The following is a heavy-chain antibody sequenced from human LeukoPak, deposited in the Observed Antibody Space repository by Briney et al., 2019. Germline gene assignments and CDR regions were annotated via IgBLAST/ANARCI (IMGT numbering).Heavy chain of an antibody. Sequence: SGGSLRLSCAASGFTFSNYAMTWVRQAPGKGLEWVSGISGSASRTYYADSVKGRFTISRDNAKNSLYLQMNSLRAEDTAVYYCARADLPLGDYVWGSYRYNKFYYYYGMDVWGQGTTVTVSS. CDR3: ARADLPLGDYVWGSYRYNKFYYYYGMDV. V-gene: IGHV3-21*01. CDR2: ISGSASRT. J-gene: IGHJ6*02. D-gene: IGHD3-16*02. CDR1: GFTFSNYA.